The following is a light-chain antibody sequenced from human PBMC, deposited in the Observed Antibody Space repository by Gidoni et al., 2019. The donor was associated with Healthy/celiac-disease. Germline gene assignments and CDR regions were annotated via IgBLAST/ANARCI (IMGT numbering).Light chain of an antibody. CDR3: SSYTSSSTWV. V-gene: IGLV2-14*01. Sequence: QSALTHPASASGSPGQPITISCTGTSSDVGGYNYVPWYQQNPGKAPKLMIYEVSNRSSVVSNRFSGAKSGNTASLTISGLQAEDEADYYCSSYTSSSTWVFGGGTKLTVL. CDR2: EVS. J-gene: IGLJ3*02. CDR1: SSDVGGYNY.